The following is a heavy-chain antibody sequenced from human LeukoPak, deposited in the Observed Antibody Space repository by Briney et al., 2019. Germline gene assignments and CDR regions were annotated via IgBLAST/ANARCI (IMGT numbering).Heavy chain of an antibody. V-gene: IGHV4-34*01. CDR3: ARGPPPSLYYDFWSGYARGEDYFDY. J-gene: IGHJ4*02. CDR1: GGSFSGYY. Sequence: SETLSLTCAVYGGSFSGYYWSWIRQPPGKGLEWIGEINHSGSTNYNPSLKSRVTISVDTSKNQFSLKLSSVTAADTAVYYCARGPPPSLYYDFWSGYARGEDYFDYWDQGTLVTVSS. CDR2: INHSGST. D-gene: IGHD3-3*01.